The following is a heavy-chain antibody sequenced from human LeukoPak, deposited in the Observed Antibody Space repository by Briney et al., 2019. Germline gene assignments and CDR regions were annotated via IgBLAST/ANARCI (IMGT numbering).Heavy chain of an antibody. CDR1: GGTFSSYA. CDR3: AREYSSGWSLAFDI. D-gene: IGHD6-19*01. Sequence: AVKVSCKASGGTFSSYAISWVRQAPGQGLEWMGGIIPIFGTANYAQKFQGSVTITAEETTSTAYMELSSLRSEDTAVYYCAREYSSGWSLAFDIWGQGTMVTVSS. CDR2: IIPIFGTA. J-gene: IGHJ3*02. V-gene: IGHV1-69*13.